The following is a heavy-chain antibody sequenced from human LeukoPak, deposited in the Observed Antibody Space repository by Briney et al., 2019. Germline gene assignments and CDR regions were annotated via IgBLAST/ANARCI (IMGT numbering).Heavy chain of an antibody. CDR2: IYYSGNT. J-gene: IGHJ4*02. Sequence: SETLSLTCTVSGGSISSSSYYWGWTRQPPGKGLEWIGSIYYSGNTYYNPSLKSRVTISVDTSKNQFSLKLSSVTAADTAVYFCARDDCSSISCIYDYWGQGTLVTVSS. D-gene: IGHD2-2*01. V-gene: IGHV4-39*01. CDR3: ARDDCSSISCIYDY. CDR1: GGSISSSSYY.